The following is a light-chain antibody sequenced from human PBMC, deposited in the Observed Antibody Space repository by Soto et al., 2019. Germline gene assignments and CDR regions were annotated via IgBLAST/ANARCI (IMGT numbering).Light chain of an antibody. CDR2: KAS. Sequence: DIQMTQSPSTLSASVGDRVTITCRASQSISRWVAWYQQKPGKAPKLLIYKASTLESGVTSRFSGSGSGTEFTLTINSLQPDDFATYYCQRYNSYSVTFGQGTKVEIK. CDR3: QRYNSYSVT. J-gene: IGKJ1*01. V-gene: IGKV1-5*03. CDR1: QSISRW.